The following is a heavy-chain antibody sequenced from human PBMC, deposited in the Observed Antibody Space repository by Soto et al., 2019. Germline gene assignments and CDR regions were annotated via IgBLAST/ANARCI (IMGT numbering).Heavy chain of an antibody. V-gene: IGHV4-34*01. CDR3: ARGADAMRSPSFDY. CDR2: ITEGGTT. Sequence: SETLSLTCAVHGASFSGYFWTWIRQPPGTGLEWIAEITEGGTTNYSHSLNRRVSITVYSSKRQFSLTLSSGTAADTAMYYCARGADAMRSPSFDYWSQGSLVTVSS. J-gene: IGHJ4*02. CDR1: GASFSGYF. D-gene: IGHD3-10*01.